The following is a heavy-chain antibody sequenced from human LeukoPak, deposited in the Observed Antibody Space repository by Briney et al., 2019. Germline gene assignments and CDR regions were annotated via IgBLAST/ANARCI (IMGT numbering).Heavy chain of an antibody. D-gene: IGHD3-22*01. CDR3: ARPQFRYYDSSGYDGSHFGY. J-gene: IGHJ4*02. CDR1: GGTFSSYA. Sequence: SVKVSCKASGGTFSSYAISWVRQAPGQGLEWMGGIIPIFGTANYAQKFQGRVTITADESTSTAYMELSSLRSEDTAVYYRARPQFRYYDSSGYDGSHFGYWGQGTLVTVSS. V-gene: IGHV1-69*01. CDR2: IIPIFGTA.